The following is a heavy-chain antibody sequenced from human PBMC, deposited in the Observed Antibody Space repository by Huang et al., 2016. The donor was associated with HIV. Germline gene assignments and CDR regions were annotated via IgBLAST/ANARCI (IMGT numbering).Heavy chain of an antibody. D-gene: IGHD3-22*01. CDR2: AYYDGNT. V-gene: IGHV4-61*08. CDR1: GGSVSSGDYY. Sequence: QVHLQESGPGLVKPSETLSLTCTVSGGSVSSGDYYWSWVRQHPGKGLEWIAYAYYDGNTNYNPSLESRLSMSVDTSRNQFSLKLRSVTAADTDVYYCSRMNYAKTTYYLDFDFWGQGTLVTVSS. J-gene: IGHJ4*02. CDR3: SRMNYAKTTYYLDFDF.